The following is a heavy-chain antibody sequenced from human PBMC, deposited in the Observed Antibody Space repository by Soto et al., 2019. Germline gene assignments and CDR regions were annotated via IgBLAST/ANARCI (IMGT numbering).Heavy chain of an antibody. Sequence: SETLSLTCTVSGGSISSGGYYWSWIRQPPGKGLEWIGEINHSGNTNYNPSLKSRVTISVDTSKNQFSLKLSSVTAADTAVYHCASAEVEMATNAGYWGQGTLVTVSS. V-gene: IGHV4-30-4*08. D-gene: IGHD5-12*01. J-gene: IGHJ4*02. CDR2: INHSGNT. CDR1: GGSISSGGYY. CDR3: ASAEVEMATNAGY.